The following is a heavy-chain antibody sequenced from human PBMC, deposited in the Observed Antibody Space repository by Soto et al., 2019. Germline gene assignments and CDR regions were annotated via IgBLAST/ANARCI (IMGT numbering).Heavy chain of an antibody. J-gene: IGHJ6*02. D-gene: IGHD3-10*01. V-gene: IGHV4-4*02. CDR3: ATQTISSTSGV. Sequence: QVQLQESGPGLVKPSETLSLTCAVSGGPITTTTWWAWVRLPPGKGLEWIGELHHDGTTNYNPSLESRITMSLDQSNNHFSLKLTSVTAADTAIYYCATQTISSTSGVWGRGTTVTVSS. CDR2: LHHDGTT. CDR1: GGPITTTTW.